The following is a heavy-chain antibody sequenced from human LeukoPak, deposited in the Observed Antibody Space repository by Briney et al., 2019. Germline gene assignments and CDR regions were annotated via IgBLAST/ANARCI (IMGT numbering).Heavy chain of an antibody. Sequence: GKSLRLSCAASGFMFSRSDIHWVRQAPGKGLEWVAVIWHDRSDTYGSNKYYADSVKGRFTISRDNCKNTVYLQMNSLRVEDTAVYYCAKDGNCGGDCYGWFDPWGQGALVTVSS. J-gene: IGHJ5*02. CDR1: GFMFSRSD. V-gene: IGHV3-33*06. CDR3: AKDGNCGGDCYGWFDP. D-gene: IGHD2-21*02. CDR2: IWHDRSDTYGSNK.